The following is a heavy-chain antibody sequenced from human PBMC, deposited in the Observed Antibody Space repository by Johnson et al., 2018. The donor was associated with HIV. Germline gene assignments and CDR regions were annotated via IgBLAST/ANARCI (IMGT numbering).Heavy chain of an antibody. V-gene: IGHV3-66*02. J-gene: IGHJ3*02. Sequence: VQLVESGGGVVQPGRSLRLSCAASGFSVSTSYMTWVRQAPGKGLAWVSSISCGGRTYYADTVKGRVSISRDTSKNTLDLQLNSLRAEDTAVYFCARDQGYNGFEPDAFDIWGRGTMVTVSS. D-gene: IGHD5-12*01. CDR2: ISCGGRT. CDR1: GFSVSTSY. CDR3: ARDQGYNGFEPDAFDI.